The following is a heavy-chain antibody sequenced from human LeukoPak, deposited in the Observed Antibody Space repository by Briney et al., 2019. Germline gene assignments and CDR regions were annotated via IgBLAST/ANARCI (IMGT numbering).Heavy chain of an antibody. CDR2: IYYSGST. D-gene: IGHD6-6*01. CDR1: GGSISSSSYY. J-gene: IGHJ4*02. Sequence: SETLSLTCTVSGGSISSSSYYWGWIRQPPGKGLEWIGSIYYSGSTYYNPSLKSRVTISVDTSKNQFSLKLGSVTAADTAVYYCARDLGSSSGYWDYWGQGTLVTVSS. V-gene: IGHV4-39*07. CDR3: ARDLGSSSGYWDY.